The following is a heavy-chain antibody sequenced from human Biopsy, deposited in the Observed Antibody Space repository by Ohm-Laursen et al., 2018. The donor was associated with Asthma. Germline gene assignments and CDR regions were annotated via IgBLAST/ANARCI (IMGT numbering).Heavy chain of an antibody. V-gene: IGHV1-69*13. CDR3: ARGYSGSDRIGYYYSGLEV. CDR1: GDSFSNYA. J-gene: IGHJ6*02. Sequence: GASVKVSCKASGDSFSNYAISWVRQAPGQGLEWMGGLIPVLGTPDHAQMFEGRVTITADESTSTAYMELSSLSSEDTAVYYCARGYSGSDRIGYYYSGLEVWGQGTTVTVSS. CDR2: LIPVLGTP. D-gene: IGHD5-12*01.